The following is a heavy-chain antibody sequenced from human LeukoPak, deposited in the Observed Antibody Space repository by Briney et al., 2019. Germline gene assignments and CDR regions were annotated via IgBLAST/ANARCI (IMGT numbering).Heavy chain of an antibody. CDR3: ARGGTYWYFDL. CDR1: GFTVSGNY. Sequence: GGSLRLSCAASGFTVSGNYMAWVRQAPGKVLEWVSVIYSGGSTYYAVSVRGRFTVSTDNSKNTLYLQMNTLRAEDTAVYYCARGGTYWYFDLWGRGTLATVSS. J-gene: IGHJ2*01. V-gene: IGHV3-66*01. D-gene: IGHD3-16*01. CDR2: IYSGGST.